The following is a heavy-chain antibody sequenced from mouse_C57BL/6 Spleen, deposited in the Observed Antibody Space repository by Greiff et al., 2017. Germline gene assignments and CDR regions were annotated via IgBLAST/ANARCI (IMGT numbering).Heavy chain of an antibody. J-gene: IGHJ4*01. CDR1: GYTFTDYN. V-gene: IGHV1-18*01. Sequence: EVKVVESGPELVKPGASVKIPCKASGYTFTDYNMDWVKQSHGKSLEWIGDINPNNGGTIYNQKFKGKATLTVDKSSSTAYMELRSLTSEDTAVYYCARLPLSKAMDYWGQGTSVTVSS. CDR3: ARLPLSKAMDY. D-gene: IGHD6-5*01. CDR2: INPNNGGT.